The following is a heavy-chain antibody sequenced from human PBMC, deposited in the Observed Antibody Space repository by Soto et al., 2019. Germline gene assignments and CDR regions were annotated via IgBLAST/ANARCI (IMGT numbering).Heavy chain of an antibody. CDR3: ARVGGGGDCFSYWYFDL. CDR2: ISSSGGST. Sequence: EVQVEESGGGLVQPGGSLRLSCAASGFTFSNYAMHWVRQAPGKGLEYVSAISSSGGSTYYSNPVMGRFTISRDNAKNTLYLQMGSLRTDDIAVYYCARVGGGGDCFSYWYFDLGGRGSLVTASS. CDR1: GFTFSNYA. V-gene: IGHV3-64*01. D-gene: IGHD2-21*02. J-gene: IGHJ2*01.